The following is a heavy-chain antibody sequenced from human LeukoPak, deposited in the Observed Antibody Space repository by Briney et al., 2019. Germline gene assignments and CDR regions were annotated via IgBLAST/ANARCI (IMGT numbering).Heavy chain of an antibody. V-gene: IGHV1-46*01. J-gene: IGHJ5*02. Sequence: GASVKVSCKASGYTFTSYYMHWVRQAPGQGLEWMGIINPSGGSTSYAQKFQGRVTMTRDTSTSTVYMELSSLRSEDTAVYYCARACSGGTCYFDNWFDPWGQGTLVTVSS. CDR3: ARACSGGTCYFDNWFDP. D-gene: IGHD2-15*01. CDR1: GYTFTSYY. CDR2: INPSGGST.